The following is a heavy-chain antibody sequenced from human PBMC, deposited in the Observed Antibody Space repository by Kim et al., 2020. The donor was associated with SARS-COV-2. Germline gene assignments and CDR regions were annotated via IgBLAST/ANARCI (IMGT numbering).Heavy chain of an antibody. Sequence: GGSLRLSCAASGFTFSSYMHWCRQATAKGLEWFSAIGTAGDTYYQGAVKGRFTISRENAKNSLYLKMNSLRAGDTAVYYCARARRGYSGYYFDYWGQGTLVTVSS. D-gene: IGHD5-12*01. CDR1: GFTFSSY. CDR3: ARARRGYSGYYFDY. V-gene: IGHV3-13*01. CDR2: IGTAGDT. J-gene: IGHJ4*02.